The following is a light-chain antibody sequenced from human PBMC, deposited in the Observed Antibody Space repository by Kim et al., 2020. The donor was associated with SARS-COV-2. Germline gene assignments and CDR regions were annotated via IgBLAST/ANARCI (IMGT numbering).Light chain of an antibody. V-gene: IGLV1-44*01. CDR3: AAWDDSLNGRV. CDR2: SNS. Sequence: GQRFTISCSGSSSSIGSNPVNWYQQFPGTAPKLVIHSNSQRPSGVPDRFSASKSGTSASLAISGLQSEDEGDYYCAAWDDSLNGRVFGGGTQLTVL. J-gene: IGLJ3*02. CDR1: SSSIGSNP.